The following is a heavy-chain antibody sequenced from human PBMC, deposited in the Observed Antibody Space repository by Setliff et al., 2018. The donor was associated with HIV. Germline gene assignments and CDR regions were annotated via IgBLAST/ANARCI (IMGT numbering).Heavy chain of an antibody. CDR2: IIPIFGTA. V-gene: IGHV1-69*13. CDR1: GGTFISQA. Sequence: SVKVSCKASGGTFISQAISWVRQAPGQGLEWMGGIIPIFGTANYAQKFQGRVTITADESTSTAYMELTSLRSEDTAVYFCARDSHCSGPSCYSGGQFFDYWGQGILVTVSS. CDR3: ARDSHCSGPSCYSGGQFFDY. D-gene: IGHD2-15*01. J-gene: IGHJ4*02.